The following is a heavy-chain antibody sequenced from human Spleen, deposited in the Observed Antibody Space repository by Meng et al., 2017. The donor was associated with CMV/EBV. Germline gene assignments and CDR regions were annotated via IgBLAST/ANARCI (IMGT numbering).Heavy chain of an antibody. V-gene: IGHV4-39*07. J-gene: IGHJ4*02. CDR2: LYYSGST. CDR1: GGSISSSAYY. Sequence: SETLSLTCIVSGGSISSSAYYWGWIRQPPGKGLEWIGSLYYSGSTYYNPSLKSRVTISGDTSKNQFSLKLSSVTAADTAVYYCARGKGLYGYSGYGTCDYWGQGTLVTVSS. CDR3: ARGKGLYGYSGYGTCDY. D-gene: IGHD5-12*01.